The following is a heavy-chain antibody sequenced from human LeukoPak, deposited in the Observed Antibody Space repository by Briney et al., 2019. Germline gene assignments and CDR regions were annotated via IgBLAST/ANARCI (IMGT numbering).Heavy chain of an antibody. CDR3: ARVSPWSSSWYYFDY. Sequence: SQTLSLTCTVSGGSISSGSYYWSWIRQPAGKGLEWIGRIYTSGSTNYNPSLKSRVTISVDTSKNQFSLKLSSVTAADTAVYYCARVSPWSSSWYYFDYWGQGTLVTVSS. V-gene: IGHV4-61*02. CDR2: IYTSGST. D-gene: IGHD6-13*01. CDR1: GGSISSGSYY. J-gene: IGHJ4*02.